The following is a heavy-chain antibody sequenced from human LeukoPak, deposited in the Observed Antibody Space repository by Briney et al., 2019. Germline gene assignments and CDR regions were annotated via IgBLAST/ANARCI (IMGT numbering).Heavy chain of an antibody. D-gene: IGHD3-16*02. V-gene: IGHV1-18*01. CDR2: ISAYNGNT. Sequence: ASVKVSCKASGYTFTSYGISWVRQAPGQGLEWMGWISAYNGNTNYAQKLQGRVTMTTDTSTSTAYMELRSLRSDDTAVYYCARGGDYDYVWGSYREYYFDYWGRGTLVTVSS. J-gene: IGHJ4*02. CDR1: GYTFTSYG. CDR3: ARGGDYDYVWGSYREYYFDY.